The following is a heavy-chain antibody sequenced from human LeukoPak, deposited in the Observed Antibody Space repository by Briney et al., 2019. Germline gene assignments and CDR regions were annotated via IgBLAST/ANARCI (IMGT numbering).Heavy chain of an antibody. CDR3: ARSCSSGWYGDYFDY. J-gene: IGHJ4*02. CDR1: GGSISSYY. Sequence: SETLSLTCTVSGGSISSYYWSWIRQPAGKGLEWIGRIYTSGSTNYNPSLKSRVTMSVDTSKNQFSLKLSSVTAADTAVYYCARSCSSGWYGDYFDYWGQGTLVTVSS. D-gene: IGHD6-19*01. CDR2: IYTSGST. V-gene: IGHV4-4*07.